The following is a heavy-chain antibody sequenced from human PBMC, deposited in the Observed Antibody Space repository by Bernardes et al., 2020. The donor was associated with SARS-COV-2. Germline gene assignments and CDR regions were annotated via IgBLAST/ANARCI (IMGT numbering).Heavy chain of an antibody. D-gene: IGHD3-22*01. CDR1: RVTVGRNH. CDR2: IYSGGST. J-gene: IGHJ5*02. CDR3: ARSGLYDSSGYYHINWFDP. V-gene: IGHV3-53*01. Sequence: GGAPSPPRVVPRVTVGRNHMGWVRPAPGKGVEWGPGIYSGGSTNYADSVKGRFTISRDNSKNTLYLQMNSLRAEDTAVYYCARSGLYDSSGYYHINWFDPWGQGTLVTVSS.